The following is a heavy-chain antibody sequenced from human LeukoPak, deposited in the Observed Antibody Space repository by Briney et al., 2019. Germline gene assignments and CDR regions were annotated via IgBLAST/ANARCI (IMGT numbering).Heavy chain of an antibody. Sequence: SVKVSCKASGYTFTSYGISWVRQAPGQGLEWMGGIIPIFGTANYAQKFQGRVTITADESTSTAYMELSSLRSEDTAVYYCARGAVVIAMDDAFDIWGQGTMVTVSS. CDR2: IIPIFGTA. J-gene: IGHJ3*02. V-gene: IGHV1-69*13. CDR3: ARGAVVIAMDDAFDI. CDR1: GYTFTSYG. D-gene: IGHD2-21*01.